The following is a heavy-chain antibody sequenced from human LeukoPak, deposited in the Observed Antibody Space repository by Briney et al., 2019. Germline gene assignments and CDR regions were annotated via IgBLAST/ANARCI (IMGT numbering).Heavy chain of an antibody. D-gene: IGHD2-2*01. J-gene: IGHJ6*02. Sequence: GGSLRLSCAASGFTFSSYAMTWVRQAPGKGLEWVSAISGSGRSTYYADSVKGRFTISRDNSKNTLYLQMNSLRAEDTAVYYCARDSLVPAAMRYYYYGMDVWGQGTTVTVSS. CDR1: GFTFSSYA. V-gene: IGHV3-23*01. CDR2: ISGSGRST. CDR3: ARDSLVPAAMRYYYYGMDV.